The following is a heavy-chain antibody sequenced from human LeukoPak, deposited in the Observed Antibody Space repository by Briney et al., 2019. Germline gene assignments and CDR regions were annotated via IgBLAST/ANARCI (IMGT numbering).Heavy chain of an antibody. CDR3: ASGVAVAGYYFDY. D-gene: IGHD6-19*01. Sequence: GGSLRLSCAASGFTFSDYYMSWIRRAPGKGLEWVSYISSSGSTIYYADSVKGRFTISRDNAKNSLYLQMNSLRAEDTAVYYCASGVAVAGYYFDYWGQGTLVTVSS. CDR2: ISSSGSTI. V-gene: IGHV3-11*01. CDR1: GFTFSDYY. J-gene: IGHJ4*02.